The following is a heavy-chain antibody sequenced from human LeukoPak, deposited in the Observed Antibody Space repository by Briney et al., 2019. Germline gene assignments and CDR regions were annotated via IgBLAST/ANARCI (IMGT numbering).Heavy chain of an antibody. D-gene: IGHD3-9*01. Sequence: GRSLRLSCAASGFTLSSYAMSWVRQGPGKGLEWVSAISVSGNTYHADSVKGRFTISRDNAKNSLYLQMNSLRAEDTAVYYCARETYFDWLPTFDYWGQGTLVTVSS. V-gene: IGHV3-23*01. J-gene: IGHJ4*02. CDR2: ISVSGNT. CDR1: GFTLSSYA. CDR3: ARETYFDWLPTFDY.